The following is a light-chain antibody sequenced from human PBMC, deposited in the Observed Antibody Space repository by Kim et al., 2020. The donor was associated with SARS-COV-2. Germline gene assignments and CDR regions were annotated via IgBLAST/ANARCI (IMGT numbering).Light chain of an antibody. Sequence: QSALTQPPSASGSPGQSVSNACTGTSSDVGSHNYVSWYQQHPGKAPKLLIYEVSQRPSGVPDRFSGSKSDNLASLTVSGLQAEDKAHYYCSSYAGNDIVLFGGGTRLT. CDR3: SSYAGNDIVL. J-gene: IGLJ2*01. CDR2: EVS. CDR1: SSDVGSHNY. V-gene: IGLV2-8*01.